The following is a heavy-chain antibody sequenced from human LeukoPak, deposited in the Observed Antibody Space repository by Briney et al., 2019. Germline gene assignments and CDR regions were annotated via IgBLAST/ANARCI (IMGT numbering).Heavy chain of an antibody. CDR1: GYTFTSYY. V-gene: IGHV1-46*01. J-gene: IGHJ4*02. CDR3: ARRGSGWYYFDD. Sequence: ASVKVSSKASGYTFTSYYMPWVRQAPGQGLEWMGIISPSGGRTSYAQKFQGRVTISVDTSKNQFSLKLSSVTAADTAVYHCARRGSGWYYFDDWGQRTLVTVSS. CDR2: ISPSGGRT. D-gene: IGHD6-19*01.